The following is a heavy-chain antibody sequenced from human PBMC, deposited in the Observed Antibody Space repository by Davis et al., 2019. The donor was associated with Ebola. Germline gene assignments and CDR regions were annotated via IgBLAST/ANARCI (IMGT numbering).Heavy chain of an antibody. CDR1: GFTFSSYG. V-gene: IGHV3-30*02. J-gene: IGHJ3*02. Sequence: GESLKISCAASGFTFSSYGMHWVRQAPGKGLEWVAFIRYDGSNKYYADSVKGRFTISRDNSKNTLYLQMNSLRAEDTAVYYCAKDTMFGELYGDAFDIWGQGTMVTVSS. D-gene: IGHD3-10*02. CDR2: IRYDGSNK. CDR3: AKDTMFGELYGDAFDI.